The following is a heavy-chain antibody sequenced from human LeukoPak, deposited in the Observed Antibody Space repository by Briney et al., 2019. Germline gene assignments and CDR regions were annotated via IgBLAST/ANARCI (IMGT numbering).Heavy chain of an antibody. CDR3: ARGEKRITIFGVVINPHPQFDY. CDR2: INYSGST. V-gene: IGHV4-34*01. D-gene: IGHD3-3*01. CDR1: GGSFSGYY. J-gene: IGHJ4*02. Sequence: SETLSLTCAVYGGSFSGYYWSWIRQPPGKGLEWIGEINYSGSTNYNPSLKSRVTISVDTSKNQFSLKLSSVTAADTAVYYCARGEKRITIFGVVINPHPQFDYWGQGTLVTVSS.